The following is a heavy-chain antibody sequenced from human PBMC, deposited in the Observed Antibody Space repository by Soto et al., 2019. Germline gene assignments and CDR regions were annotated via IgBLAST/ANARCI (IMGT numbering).Heavy chain of an antibody. V-gene: IGHV1-3*01. CDR3: ARVRGSNYYYYGMHV. J-gene: IGHJ6*02. D-gene: IGHD2-15*01. Sequence: ASVKVSCKASGYTFTSYAMHWVRQAPGQRLEWMGWINAGNGNTKYSQKFQGRVTITRDTSASTAYMELSSLRSEDTAVYYCARVRGSNYYYYGMHVWGQRTSVTVS. CDR2: INAGNGNT. CDR1: GYTFTSYA.